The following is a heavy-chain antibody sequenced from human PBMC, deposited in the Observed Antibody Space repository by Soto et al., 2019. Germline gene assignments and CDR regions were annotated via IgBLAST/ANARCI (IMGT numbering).Heavy chain of an antibody. J-gene: IGHJ5*02. D-gene: IGHD6-6*01. Sequence: SETLSLTCSVSGGSLSSYYWTWIRQPPGKGLEFIGYMYYSGRTTYNPSPKNQVTISIATAKRHVPLKLRFVTPEDTVLYCCAREASVAALNWFDPWGQGTLVTVSS. CDR2: MYYSGRT. CDR1: GGSLSSYY. CDR3: AREASVAALNWFDP. V-gene: IGHV4-59*01.